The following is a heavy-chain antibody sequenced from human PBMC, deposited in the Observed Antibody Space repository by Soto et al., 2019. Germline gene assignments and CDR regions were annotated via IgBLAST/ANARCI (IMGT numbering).Heavy chain of an antibody. V-gene: IGHV1-18*04. CDR1: GYTFTSYG. J-gene: IGHJ5*02. CDR3: ARDVYYYDSSGYYHNWFDP. Sequence: SVKVSCKASGYTFTSYGISWVRQAPGQGLEWMGWISAYNGNTNYAQKLQGRVTMTTDTSTSTAYMELRSLRSDDTAVYYCARDVYYYDSSGYYHNWFDPWGQGTLVTVSS. D-gene: IGHD3-22*01. CDR2: ISAYNGNT.